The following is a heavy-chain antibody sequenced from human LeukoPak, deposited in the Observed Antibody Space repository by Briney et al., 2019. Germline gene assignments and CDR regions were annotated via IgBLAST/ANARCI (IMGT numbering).Heavy chain of an antibody. J-gene: IGHJ4*02. CDR2: IIPIFGTA. CDR3: ARDRLGRDGYDFDY. V-gene: IGHV1-69*13. Sequence: SVKVSCKASGGTFSTYGINWVRQAPGQGLEWMGGIIPIFGTANYAQKFQGRVTITADESTSTAYMELSSLRSEDTAVYYCARDRLGRDGYDFDYWGQGTLVTVSS. D-gene: IGHD5-24*01. CDR1: GGTFSTYG.